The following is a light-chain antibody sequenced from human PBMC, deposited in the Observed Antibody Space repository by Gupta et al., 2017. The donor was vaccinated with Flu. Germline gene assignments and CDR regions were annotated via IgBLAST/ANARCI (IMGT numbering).Light chain of an antibody. CDR3: QQRSNWPPGAFT. Sequence: EIVLTQSPATLSLSPGEIATLSCRASQSVSYYLAWYQQKPGQAPRLLIYNASNRATGIPPRFSGSGSGTDFTLTISSLEPEDFAVYFCQQRSNWPPGAFTFGPGTTVDIK. J-gene: IGKJ3*01. CDR2: NAS. CDR1: QSVSYY. V-gene: IGKV3-11*01.